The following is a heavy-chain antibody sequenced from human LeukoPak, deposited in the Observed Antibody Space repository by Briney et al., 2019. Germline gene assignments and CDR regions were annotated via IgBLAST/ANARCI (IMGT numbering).Heavy chain of an antibody. V-gene: IGHV4-34*01. J-gene: IGHJ4*02. D-gene: IGHD4-23*01. CDR2: INHSGST. CDR1: GGSFSGYY. CDR3: ARGLRWPRFDY. Sequence: SETLSLTCAVYGGSFSGYYWSWIRQPPGKRLEWIGEINHSGSTNYNPSLKSRVTISVDTSKNQFSLKLSSVTAADTAVYYCARGLRWPRFDYWGQGTLVTVSS.